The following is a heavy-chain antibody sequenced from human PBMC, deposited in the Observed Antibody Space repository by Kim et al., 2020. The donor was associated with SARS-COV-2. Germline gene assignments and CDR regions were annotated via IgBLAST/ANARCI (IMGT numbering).Heavy chain of an antibody. D-gene: IGHD5-12*01. Sequence: TTNSNPSLKSRVTRSVDTSKNQFSLKLSSVTAADTAVYYCARWMATGFDYWGQGTLVTVSS. V-gene: IGHV4-59*01. J-gene: IGHJ4*02. CDR3: ARWMATGFDY. CDR2: TT.